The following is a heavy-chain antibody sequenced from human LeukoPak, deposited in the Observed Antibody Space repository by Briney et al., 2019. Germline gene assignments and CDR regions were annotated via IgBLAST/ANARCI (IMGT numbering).Heavy chain of an antibody. Sequence: SETLSLTCTVSGGSISSSSYYWGWIRQPPGKGLEWIGSIYYSGSTYYNPSLKSRVTISVDTSKNQFSLKLSSVTAADTAVYYCAKPRGGYYFDYWGQGTLVTVSS. V-gene: IGHV4-39*01. CDR3: AKPRGGYYFDY. J-gene: IGHJ4*02. CDR1: GGSISSSSYY. CDR2: IYYSGST. D-gene: IGHD3-3*01.